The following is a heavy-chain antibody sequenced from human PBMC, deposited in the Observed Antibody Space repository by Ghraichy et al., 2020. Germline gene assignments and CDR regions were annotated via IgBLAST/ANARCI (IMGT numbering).Heavy chain of an antibody. J-gene: IGHJ4*02. Sequence: ASVKVSCKASGYTFTGYYMHWVRQAPGQGLEWMGLINPNSGGTNYAQKFQGRVTMTRDTSISTAYMELSRLRSDDTAVYYCARATRSTSPHDFDYWGQGTLVTVSS. CDR1: GYTFTGYY. V-gene: IGHV1-2*02. CDR2: INPNSGGT. D-gene: IGHD2-2*01. CDR3: ARATRSTSPHDFDY.